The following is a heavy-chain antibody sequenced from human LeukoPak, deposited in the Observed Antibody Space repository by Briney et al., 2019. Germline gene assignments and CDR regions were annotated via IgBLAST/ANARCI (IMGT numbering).Heavy chain of an antibody. V-gene: IGHV4-34*01. CDR3: ARGIVNLGGSSPYYMDV. CDR1: GGSFSGYY. CDR2: INHSGST. J-gene: IGHJ6*03. D-gene: IGHD2-15*01. Sequence: MPSETLSLTCAVYGGSFSGYYWSWIRQPPGKGLELIGEINHSGSTNYNPSLKSRVTISVDTSKNQFSLKLSSVTAADTAVYYCARGIVNLGGSSPYYMDVWGKGTTVTVSS.